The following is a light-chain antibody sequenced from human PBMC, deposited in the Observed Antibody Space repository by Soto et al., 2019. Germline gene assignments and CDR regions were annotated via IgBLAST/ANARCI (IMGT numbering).Light chain of an antibody. J-gene: IGKJ2*01. CDR3: QQYDNLRYT. CDR1: QDISKY. Sequence: DIQMTQSPSSLSASVGDRVPITCQASQDISKYLNWYQQKPGKAPKLLIYDASNVETGVPSRFSGSGSGTDFTFTISSLQPEDIATYYCQQYDNLRYTFGQGTKLEIK. V-gene: IGKV1-33*01. CDR2: DAS.